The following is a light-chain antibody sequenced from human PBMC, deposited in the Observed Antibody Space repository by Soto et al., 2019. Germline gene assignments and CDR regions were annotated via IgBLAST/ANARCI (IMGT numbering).Light chain of an antibody. CDR1: QGISRT. V-gene: IGKV3-15*01. CDR3: QHYNHWPQLS. J-gene: IGKJ4*01. Sequence: EIVMTQSPATLSVSPGETATLSCRASQGISRTLAWYQLKSGQAPRLLFYGASTRATGAPARFSGSGSGTEFTLTISSLQSEDSALYYCQHYNHWPQLSFGGGTKVEI. CDR2: GAS.